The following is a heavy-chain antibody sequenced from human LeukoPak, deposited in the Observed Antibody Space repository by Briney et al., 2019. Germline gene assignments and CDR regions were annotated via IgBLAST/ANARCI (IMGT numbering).Heavy chain of an antibody. D-gene: IGHD6-13*01. J-gene: IGHJ4*02. CDR2: ISSSSSYI. CDR3: ARDSDSSWGEFDY. Sequence: GGSLRLSCAASGFTFSSYSMNWVRQAPGKGLEGVSSISSSSSYIYYADSVKGRFTISRDNAKNSLYLQMNSLRAEDTAVYYCARDSDSSWGEFDYWGQGTLVTVSS. V-gene: IGHV3-21*01. CDR1: GFTFSSYS.